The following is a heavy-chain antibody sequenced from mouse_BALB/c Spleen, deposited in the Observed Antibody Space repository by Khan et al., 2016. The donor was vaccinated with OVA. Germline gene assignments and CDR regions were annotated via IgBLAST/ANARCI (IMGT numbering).Heavy chain of an antibody. D-gene: IGHD2-14*01. CDR2: IIYTGYT. CDR1: GDSITTGY. J-gene: IGHJ3*01. V-gene: IGHV3-8*02. Sequence: VQLQQSGPSLVKPSQTLSLTCSVTGDSITTGYWNWIRKFPGNKLEYMGYIIYTGYTYYNPSLKRRISITRHTSNNQYYLQLNSVTDEDTATDYCARSTYRYAFVYWGQGTLVTVSA. CDR3: ARSTYRYAFVY.